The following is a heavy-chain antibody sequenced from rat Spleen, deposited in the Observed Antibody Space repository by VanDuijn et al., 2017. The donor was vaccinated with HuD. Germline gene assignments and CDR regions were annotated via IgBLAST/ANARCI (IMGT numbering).Heavy chain of an antibody. Sequence: EVQLVESDGGLVQPGRSLKLSCAASGFTFSDYYMAWVRQAPTKGLEWVATFSYDGSSTYYRDSVKGRFTISRDNAKSTLYLQMDSLRSEDTATYYWARPTGYYYDGSSYYGGNWFAYWGQGTLVTVSS. J-gene: IGHJ3*01. D-gene: IGHD1-12*02. CDR1: GFTFSDYY. V-gene: IGHV5-29*01. CDR2: FSYDGSST. CDR3: ARPTGYYYDGSSYYGGNWFAY.